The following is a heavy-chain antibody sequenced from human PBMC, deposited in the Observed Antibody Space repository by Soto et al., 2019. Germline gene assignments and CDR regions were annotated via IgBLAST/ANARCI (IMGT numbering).Heavy chain of an antibody. Sequence: GGSLRLSCVGSGSSLQDYAMHWVRQAPGKGLEWVSGIYYNSNIIDYADSVKGRFTISRDNARNSLYLQMNSLRTEDTAFYYCGKDISPGGMDVWGRGIMVTVSS. CDR2: IYYNSNII. CDR1: GSSLQDYA. V-gene: IGHV3-9*01. J-gene: IGHJ6*04. CDR3: GKDISPGGMDV.